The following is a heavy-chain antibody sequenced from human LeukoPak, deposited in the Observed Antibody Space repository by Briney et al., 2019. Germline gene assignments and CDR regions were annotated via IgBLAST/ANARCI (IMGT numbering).Heavy chain of an antibody. J-gene: IGHJ3*02. CDR3: AHDSSGYRTPLHDAFDI. V-gene: IGHV3-23*01. CDR1: GFTFSSYA. CDR2: ISGSGGST. Sequence: GGSLRLSRAASGFTFSSYAMSWVRQAPGKGLEWVSAISGSGGSTYYADSVKGRFTISRDNSKNTLYLQMNSLRAEDTAVYYCAHDSSGYRTPLHDAFDIWGQGTMVTVSS. D-gene: IGHD3-22*01.